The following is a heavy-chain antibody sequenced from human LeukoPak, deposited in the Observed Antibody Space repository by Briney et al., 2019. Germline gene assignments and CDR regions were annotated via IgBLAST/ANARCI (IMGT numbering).Heavy chain of an antibody. V-gene: IGHV4-39*07. CDR3: ARERSYYDILTGYLPRPPADY. CDR1: GGSIPISTYY. CDR2: IYYSGTT. D-gene: IGHD3-9*01. Sequence: PSETLSLTCTVSGGSIPISTYYWGWVRQPPGKGLEWIGSIYYSGTTKYNPSLKSRVTISVDTSKNQFSLKLSSVTAADTAVYYCARERSYYDILTGYLPRPPADYWGQGTLVTVSS. J-gene: IGHJ4*02.